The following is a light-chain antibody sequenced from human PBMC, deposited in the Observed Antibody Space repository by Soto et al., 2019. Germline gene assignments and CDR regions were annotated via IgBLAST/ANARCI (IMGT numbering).Light chain of an antibody. CDR3: QQRDNWPIT. J-gene: IGKJ5*01. CDR1: ESISSSY. V-gene: IGKV3D-20*02. Sequence: EIVLTQSPGTPSLSPGERATLSCRATESISSSYLAWYQQKPGQAPRLLIYDASSRATGIPARFSGSGSGTDFTLSISSLEPEDFAVYYCQQRDNWPITFGRGTRLEIK. CDR2: DAS.